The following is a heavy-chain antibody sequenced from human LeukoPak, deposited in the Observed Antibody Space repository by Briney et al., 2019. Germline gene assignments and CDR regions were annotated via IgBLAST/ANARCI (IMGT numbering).Heavy chain of an antibody. Sequence: GGSLRLSCAVSGLTLSNYGMSWVRQAPGKGLEWVAGISGSGGGTKYADSVKGRFTISRDNPKNTLYLQMNSLRAEDTAMYFCAKRGVVIRVILVGFHKEAYYFDSWGQGALVTVSS. V-gene: IGHV3-23*01. CDR2: ISGSGGGT. CDR3: AKRGVVIRVILVGFHKEAYYFDS. J-gene: IGHJ4*02. CDR1: GLTLSNYG. D-gene: IGHD3-22*01.